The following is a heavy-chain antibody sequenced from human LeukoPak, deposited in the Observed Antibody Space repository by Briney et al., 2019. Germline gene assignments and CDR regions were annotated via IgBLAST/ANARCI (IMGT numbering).Heavy chain of an antibody. CDR1: GFTFSNHW. CDR2: IKGDGSHT. CDR3: VRDWDHFDFDS. Sequence: GGSLRLSCAASGFTFSNHWMHWVRQAPGKGLVWVSRIKGDGSHTVYADSVKGRFTISRDNAKNTLYLQMKSLRDEDTAVYYCVRDWDHFDFDSWGQGTLVTVSS. V-gene: IGHV3-74*01. J-gene: IGHJ5*01. D-gene: IGHD1-26*01.